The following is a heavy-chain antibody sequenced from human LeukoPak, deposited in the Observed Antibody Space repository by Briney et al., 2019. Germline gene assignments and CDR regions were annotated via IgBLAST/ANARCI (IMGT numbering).Heavy chain of an antibody. Sequence: SETLSLTCTVSGGSISSGSYYWSWIRQPAGKGLEWIGRIYTSGSTNYNPSLKSRVTTSVDTSKNQFSLKLSSVTAADTAVYYCARVVLGLDSSGYYWYFDLWGRGTLVTVSS. CDR3: ARVVLGLDSSGYYWYFDL. D-gene: IGHD3-22*01. V-gene: IGHV4-61*02. CDR1: GGSISSGSYY. CDR2: IYTSGST. J-gene: IGHJ2*01.